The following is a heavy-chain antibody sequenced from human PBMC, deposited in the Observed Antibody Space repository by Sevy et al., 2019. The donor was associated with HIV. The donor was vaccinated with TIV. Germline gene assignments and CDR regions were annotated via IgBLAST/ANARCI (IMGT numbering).Heavy chain of an antibody. CDR1: GFTFSSYS. CDR2: ISSSSSYI. Sequence: GGSLRLSCAASGFTFSSYSMNWVRQAPGKGLEWVSSISSSSSYIYYADSVKGRFTISRDNAKNSLYLQMNNLRAEDTAVYYCVVYYYDSSGYSNAFDIWGQGTMVTVSS. J-gene: IGHJ3*02. D-gene: IGHD3-22*01. V-gene: IGHV3-21*01. CDR3: VVYYYDSSGYSNAFDI.